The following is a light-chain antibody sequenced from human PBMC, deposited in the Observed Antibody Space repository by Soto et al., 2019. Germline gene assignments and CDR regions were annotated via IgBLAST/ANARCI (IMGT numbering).Light chain of an antibody. Sequence: EVVLTQSPGTLSLSPGERATLSCRASQSVSSYIAWYQQKPGQAPRLLISGASSRATGIPDRFSGSGSGTDFTLTISRLEPEDFAVYYCQQYGSSPGTFGGGPKVEIK. CDR1: QSVSSY. V-gene: IGKV3-20*01. CDR2: GAS. CDR3: QQYGSSPGT. J-gene: IGKJ4*01.